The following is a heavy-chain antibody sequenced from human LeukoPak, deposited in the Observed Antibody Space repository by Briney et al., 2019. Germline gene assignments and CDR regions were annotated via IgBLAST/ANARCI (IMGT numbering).Heavy chain of an antibody. V-gene: IGHV1-69*04. CDR1: GGTFSSYA. Sequence: GASVKVSCKASGGTFSSYANSWVRQAPGQGLEWEGRIIPILGIANYAQQFQGRVTITADKSTSTAYMELSSLRSEDTAVYYCARFGTADTQVWTGYWGQGTLVTVSS. CDR3: ARFGTADTQVWTGY. J-gene: IGHJ4*02. CDR2: IIPILGIA. D-gene: IGHD3/OR15-3a*01.